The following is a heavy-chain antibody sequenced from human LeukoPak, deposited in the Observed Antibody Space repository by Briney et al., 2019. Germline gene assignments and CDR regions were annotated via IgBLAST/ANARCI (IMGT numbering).Heavy chain of an antibody. V-gene: IGHV3-74*01. D-gene: IGHD3-22*01. CDR3: EVRVDYYDGSGYSN. Sequence: GGSLRLSCAASGFTFSIYWVHWVRQAPGKGLVWVSSINSDGSSTSYADSVKGRFTISRDNAKNSLYLQMNSLRAEDTAVYYCEVRVDYYDGSGYSNWGQGTLVTVSS. CDR1: GFTFSIYW. CDR2: INSDGSST. J-gene: IGHJ4*02.